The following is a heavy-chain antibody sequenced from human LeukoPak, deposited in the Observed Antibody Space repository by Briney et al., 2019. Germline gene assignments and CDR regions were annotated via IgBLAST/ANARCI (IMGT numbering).Heavy chain of an antibody. CDR1: GFTFSSYA. Sequence: GGSLRLSCAASGFTFSSYAMSWVRQAPGKGLEWVSAISGSGGSTYYADSVKGRFTISRDNSKNTLYLQMNSLRAEDTAAYYCAKDPPLYCSSTSCPRYYYYYGMDVWGQGTTVTVSS. D-gene: IGHD2-2*01. CDR2: ISGSGGST. J-gene: IGHJ6*02. V-gene: IGHV3-23*01. CDR3: AKDPPLYCSSTSCPRYYYYYGMDV.